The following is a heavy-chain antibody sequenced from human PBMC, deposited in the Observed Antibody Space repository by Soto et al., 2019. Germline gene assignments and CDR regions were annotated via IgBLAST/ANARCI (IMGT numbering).Heavy chain of an antibody. Sequence: QVQLQESGPGLVKPSQTLSLTCTVSGGSISSGGYYWSWIRQHPGKGLGWIGYIYYSGSTYYNPSLQRRVTISVDTSKNQFSLKLSSVTAADTAVYYCARDRGGSCYSFGYWGQGTLVTVSS. CDR3: ARDRGGSCYSFGY. CDR1: GGSISSGGYY. D-gene: IGHD2-15*01. CDR2: IYYSGST. V-gene: IGHV4-31*03. J-gene: IGHJ4*02.